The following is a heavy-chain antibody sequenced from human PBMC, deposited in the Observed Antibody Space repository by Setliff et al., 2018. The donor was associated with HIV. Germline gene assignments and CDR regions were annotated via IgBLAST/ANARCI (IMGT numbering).Heavy chain of an antibody. CDR3: ARDKDWAFDI. Sequence: GSLRLSCAASGFTFSDYYMSWIRQAPGKGLEWVSYISRSGTIIYYADSVKGRFTISRDNAKKSLYLQMNNLRAEDTALYYCARDKDWAFDIWGQGTMVTVSS. D-gene: IGHD2-15*01. CDR1: GFTFSDYY. J-gene: IGHJ3*02. V-gene: IGHV3-11*04. CDR2: ISRSGTII.